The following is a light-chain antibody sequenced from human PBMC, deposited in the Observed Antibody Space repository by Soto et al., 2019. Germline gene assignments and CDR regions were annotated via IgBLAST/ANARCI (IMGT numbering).Light chain of an antibody. Sequence: QSALTQPASVSGSPGQAITISCTGTSSDVGGYNYVSWYQQHPGKAPKLMIYEVSNRPSGVSDRFSGSKSGNTASLTISGLQAEDEADYYCTSYTSSSTPVFGT. V-gene: IGLV2-14*01. CDR1: SSDVGGYNY. J-gene: IGLJ1*01. CDR2: EVS. CDR3: TSYTSSSTPV.